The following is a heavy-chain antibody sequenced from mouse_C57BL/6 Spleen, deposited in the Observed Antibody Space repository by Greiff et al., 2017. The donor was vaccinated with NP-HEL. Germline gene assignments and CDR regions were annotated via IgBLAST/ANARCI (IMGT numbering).Heavy chain of an antibody. CDR1: GYTFTSYG. CDR2: IYPRSGNT. V-gene: IGHV1-81*01. CDR3: ARERDYYGTYAMDY. D-gene: IGHD1-1*01. Sequence: QVQLQQSGAELARPGASVKLSCKASGYTFTSYGISWVKQRTGQGLEWIGEIYPRSGNTYYNEKFKGKATLTADKSSSTAYMELRSLTSEDSAVYFCARERDYYGTYAMDYWGQGTSVTVSS. J-gene: IGHJ4*01.